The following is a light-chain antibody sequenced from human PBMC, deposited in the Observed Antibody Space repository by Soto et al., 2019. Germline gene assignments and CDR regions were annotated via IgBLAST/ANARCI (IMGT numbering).Light chain of an antibody. CDR3: QHYRSSGYT. CDR2: GAS. Sequence: EIVLTQSPGTLSLSPGERATLSCRASQSVSSSYLAWYQQKPGQAPRLLIYGASSRATGIPDRFSGNGSGTDFTLTISRLEPEDFAVYYCQHYRSSGYTFGQGTKLEIK. CDR1: QSVSSSY. J-gene: IGKJ2*01. V-gene: IGKV3-20*01.